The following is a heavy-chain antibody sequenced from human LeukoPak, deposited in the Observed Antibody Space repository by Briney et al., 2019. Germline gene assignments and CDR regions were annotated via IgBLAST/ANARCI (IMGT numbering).Heavy chain of an antibody. D-gene: IGHD1-26*01. V-gene: IGHV4-59*01. CDR1: GGSISSYY. CDR2: MFYSGST. Sequence: SETLSLTCTVSGGSISSYYWSWIRQPPGKGLEWIGYMFYSGSTNYNPSLRSRVTISVDTSKNQFSLKLNSVPAADTAVYYCARVDLVGATEFDYWGQGTLVTVSS. CDR3: ARVDLVGATEFDY. J-gene: IGHJ4*02.